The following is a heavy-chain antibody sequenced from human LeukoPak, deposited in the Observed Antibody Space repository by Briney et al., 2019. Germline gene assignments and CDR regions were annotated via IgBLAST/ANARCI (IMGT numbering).Heavy chain of an antibody. V-gene: IGHV3-48*04. CDR2: ISSDGSTI. CDR3: ARGDNWNSYYYYYMDV. J-gene: IGHJ6*03. Sequence: GGCLRPSCAGSEVTVISYSIGWVRQATRKGLEWDSYISSDGSTIYYADSVKGRLTISRDNAKNSLYLQMNSLRAEDTAVYYCARGDNWNSYYYYYMDVWGKGTTVTVSS. D-gene: IGHD1-7*01. CDR1: EVTVISYS.